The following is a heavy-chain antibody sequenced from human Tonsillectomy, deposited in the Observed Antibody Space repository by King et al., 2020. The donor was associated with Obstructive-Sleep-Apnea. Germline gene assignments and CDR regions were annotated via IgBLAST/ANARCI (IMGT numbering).Heavy chain of an antibody. CDR2: IYPGDSDT. V-gene: IGHV5-51*01. Sequence: QLVQSGAEVKKPGESLKISCKGSGYSFTSYWIGWVRQMPGKGLEWMGIIYPGDSDTRYSPSFQVQVTISADKSISTAYLQWSSLKASDTAMYYCASLTPPTVTTEGGWFDPWGQGTLVTVSS. CDR3: ASLTPPTVTTEGGWFDP. CDR1: GYSFTSYW. D-gene: IGHD4-11*01. J-gene: IGHJ5*02.